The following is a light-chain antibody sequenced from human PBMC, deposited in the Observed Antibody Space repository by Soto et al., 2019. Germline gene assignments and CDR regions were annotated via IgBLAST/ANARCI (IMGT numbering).Light chain of an antibody. V-gene: IGLV2-14*01. CDR2: DVT. Sequence: QSALTQPASVSGSPGQSITISCTGTRSDVGGYNFVSWDQQHPGKLPKLLIYDVTHRPSGVSNRFSASKSANTASLTISGLQAEDQGDYYCSYHTSRNHQVFGGG. CDR3: SYHTSRNHQV. J-gene: IGLJ2*01. CDR1: RSDVGGYNF.